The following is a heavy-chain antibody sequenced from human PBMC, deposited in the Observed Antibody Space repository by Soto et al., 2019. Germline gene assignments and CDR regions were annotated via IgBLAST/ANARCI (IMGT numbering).Heavy chain of an antibody. CDR2: INSDGSST. CDR3: AREYYDFWSDLTIFDY. CDR1: EFTFSSCC. J-gene: IGHJ4*02. V-gene: IGHV3-74*01. Sequence: GGSLRLSCAAAEFTFSSCCMHWVRQAPGKGLVWVSRINSDGSSTSYADSVKGRFTISRDNAKNTLYLQMNSLRAEDTAVYYCAREYYDFWSDLTIFDYWGQGTLVTVSS. D-gene: IGHD3-3*01.